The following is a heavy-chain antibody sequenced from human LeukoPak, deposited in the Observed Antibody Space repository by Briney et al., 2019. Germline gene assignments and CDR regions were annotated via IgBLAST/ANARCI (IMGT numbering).Heavy chain of an antibody. V-gene: IGHV1-46*01. D-gene: IGHD6-19*01. CDR1: GYTFTSYY. J-gene: IGHJ4*02. Sequence: ASVKVSCKASGYTFTSYYMHWVRQAPGQGLEWMGIINPSGGSTSYAQKFQGRVTMTRDTSTSTVYMELSSLRSEDTAVYYCASPASEPASSGRYYFDHWGQGTLVTVSS. CDR3: ASPASEPASSGRYYFDH. CDR2: INPSGGST.